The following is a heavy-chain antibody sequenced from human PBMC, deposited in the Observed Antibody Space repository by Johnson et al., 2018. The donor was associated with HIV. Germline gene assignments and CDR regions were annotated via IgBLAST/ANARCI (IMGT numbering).Heavy chain of an antibody. Sequence: VQLVESGGGLVQPDGSLRLSCVVSGLAFHDYAIHWVRQAPGKGLEWVSVISWDGASTHYADSVKGRFTISRDNSKTSVYLQMHSLRSEDTALYYCAKDSDTYYYGSGDGFDIWGQGTMVTVSS. CDR1: GLAFHDYA. D-gene: IGHD3-10*01. V-gene: IGHV3-43D*03. CDR2: ISWDGAST. J-gene: IGHJ3*02. CDR3: AKDSDTYYYGSGDGFDI.